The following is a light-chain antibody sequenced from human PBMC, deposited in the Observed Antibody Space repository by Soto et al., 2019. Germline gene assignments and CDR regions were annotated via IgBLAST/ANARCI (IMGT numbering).Light chain of an antibody. Sequence: EIVLTQSPGILSLSPGERVSLSCRASQSVSTNLAWYQQKPGQAPRLLIYGASSRATGIPDRFSGRGSGTDFTLTISRLEAEDFAVYYCQQYGTSWTFGQGTKVEIK. J-gene: IGKJ1*01. CDR1: QSVSTN. CDR2: GAS. V-gene: IGKV3-20*01. CDR3: QQYGTSWT.